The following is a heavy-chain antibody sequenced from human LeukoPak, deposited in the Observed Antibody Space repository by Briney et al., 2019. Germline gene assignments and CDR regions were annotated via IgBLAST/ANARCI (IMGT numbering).Heavy chain of an antibody. CDR2: IIPILGIA. D-gene: IGHD5-12*01. V-gene: IGHV1-69*04. J-gene: IGHJ6*02. Sequence: GSSVKVSCKASGGTFSSYAISWVRQAPGQGLEWMGRIIPILGIANYAQKFQGRVTITADKSTSTAYMELSSLRSEDTAVYYCARDSHSGYDPGVVWGQGTTVTVSS. CDR3: ARDSHSGYDPGVV. CDR1: GGTFSSYA.